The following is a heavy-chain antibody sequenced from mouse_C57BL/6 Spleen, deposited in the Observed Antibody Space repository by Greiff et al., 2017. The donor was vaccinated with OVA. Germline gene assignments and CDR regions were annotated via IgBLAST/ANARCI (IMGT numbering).Heavy chain of an antibody. D-gene: IGHD1-1*01. J-gene: IGHJ2*01. CDR1: GYTFTDYN. CDR3: ARRIGITTVVAGFDY. Sequence: VQLQQSGPELVKPGASVKIPCKASGYTFTDYNMDWVKQSHGKSLEWIGDINPNNGGTIYNLKFKGKATLTVDKSSSTAYMELRSLTSEDTAVYYCARRIGITTVVAGFDYWGQGTTLTVSS. CDR2: INPNNGGT. V-gene: IGHV1-18*01.